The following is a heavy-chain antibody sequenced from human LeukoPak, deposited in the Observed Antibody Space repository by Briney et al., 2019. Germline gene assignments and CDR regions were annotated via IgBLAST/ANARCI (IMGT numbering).Heavy chain of an antibody. D-gene: IGHD4-17*01. CDR2: IPFDGSNQ. V-gene: IGHV3-30*18. CDR1: GFTFSSFG. Sequence: PGRSLRLSCSASGFTFSSFGMQCVRQAPGQGPERVAVIPFDGSNQYYADSVKGRFTIYRDNFKNTVYLQMNSLRAEETAVYYCAKSHPPTVTTEEGEYLQHWGQGTLVTVSS. J-gene: IGHJ1*01. CDR3: AKSHPPTVTTEEGEYLQH.